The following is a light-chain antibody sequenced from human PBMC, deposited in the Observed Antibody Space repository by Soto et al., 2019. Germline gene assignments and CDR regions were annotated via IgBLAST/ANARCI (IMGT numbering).Light chain of an antibody. CDR3: SSYDSSLSAWV. J-gene: IGLJ1*01. CDR1: SSDVGGYNY. CDR2: EVS. Sequence: QSALTQPPSASGSPGQSVTISCTGTSSDVGGYNYVSWYQQHPGKAPKLMIYEVSKRPSGVPDRFSGSKSGNTASLTVSGLQAEDEADYYCSSYDSSLSAWVFGTGTKVTVL. V-gene: IGLV2-8*01.